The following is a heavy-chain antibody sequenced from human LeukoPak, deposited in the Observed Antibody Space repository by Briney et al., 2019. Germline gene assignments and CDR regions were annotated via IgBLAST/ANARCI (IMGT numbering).Heavy chain of an antibody. CDR2: INHSGST. V-gene: IGHV4-34*01. D-gene: IGHD3-3*01. J-gene: IGHJ6*02. CDR3: ARGSLDYDFWSGYDYYYYGMDV. CDR1: GGSFSGYY. Sequence: SETLSLTCAVYGGSFSGYYWSWIRQPPGKGLEWIGEINHSGSTNYNPSLKSRVTISVDTSKNQFSLKLSSVTAADTAVYYCARGSLDYDFWSGYDYYYYGMDVWGQGTTVAASS.